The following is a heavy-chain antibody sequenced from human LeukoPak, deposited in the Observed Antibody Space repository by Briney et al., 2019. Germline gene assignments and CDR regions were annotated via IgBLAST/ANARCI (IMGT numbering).Heavy chain of an antibody. V-gene: IGHV3-21*04. CDR1: GFSFSTYS. Sequence: GGSLRLSCAASGFSFSTYSMNWVRQAPGKGLEWVSSISSGGRYVYYADSVKGRFTISRDNAKNSLYLQMNSLRAEDTAVYYCARVLGIAPTKDAFDIWGQGTMVTVSS. CDR2: ISSGGRYV. D-gene: IGHD6-13*01. CDR3: ARVLGIAPTKDAFDI. J-gene: IGHJ3*02.